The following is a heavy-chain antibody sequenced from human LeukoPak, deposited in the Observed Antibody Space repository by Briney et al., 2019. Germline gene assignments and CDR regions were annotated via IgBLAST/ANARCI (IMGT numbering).Heavy chain of an antibody. V-gene: IGHV3-30*18. CDR1: GFTFSSYG. D-gene: IGHD2-2*01. Sequence: GGSLRLSCAASGFTFSSYGMHWVRQAPGKGLEWVAVISYDGSNKYYADSVKGRFTISRDNSKNTLYLQMNSLRAEDTAVYYCAKSGYCSSTSCYGPLSYYMDVWGKGTTVTVSS. CDR3: AKSGYCSSTSCYGPLSYYMDV. CDR2: ISYDGSNK. J-gene: IGHJ6*03.